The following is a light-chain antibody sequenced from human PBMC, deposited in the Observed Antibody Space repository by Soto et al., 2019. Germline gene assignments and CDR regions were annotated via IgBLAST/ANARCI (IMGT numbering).Light chain of an antibody. V-gene: IGLV2-14*03. CDR3: SSYTTSNTRQIV. Sequence: QSVLTQPASVSGSPGQSITISCTGTSSDVGGSNYVSWYQHHPGKAPKLMIYDVSNRPSGVSNRFSGSKSGNTASLTISGLQPEDEADYYCSSYTTSNTRQIVLGTGTKVTVL. CDR2: DVS. CDR1: SSDVGGSNY. J-gene: IGLJ1*01.